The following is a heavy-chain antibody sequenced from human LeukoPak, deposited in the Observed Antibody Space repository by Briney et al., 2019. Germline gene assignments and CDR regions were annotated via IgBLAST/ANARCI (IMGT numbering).Heavy chain of an antibody. D-gene: IGHD3-3*01. CDR2: ISAYNGNT. CDR1: GYTFTSYG. J-gene: IGHJ5*02. CDR3: ARGLSIDFWSGYYPGWFDP. V-gene: IGHV1-18*01. Sequence: ASVKVSCRASGYTFTSYGISWVRQAPGQGLEWMGWISAYNGNTNYAQKLQGRVTTTTDTSTSTAYMELRSLRSDDTAVYYCARGLSIDFWSGYYPGWFDPWGQGTLVTVSS.